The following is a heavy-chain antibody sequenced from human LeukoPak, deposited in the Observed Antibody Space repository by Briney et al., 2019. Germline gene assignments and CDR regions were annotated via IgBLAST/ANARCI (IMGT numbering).Heavy chain of an antibody. J-gene: IGHJ4*02. V-gene: IGHV1-2*06. Sequence: ASVKVSCKASGYTFSGHYLHWVRQAPGQGLEWMGRINPNSGGTKYAQKFQNRVTMTSDTSVSTAYMELNGLRSDDTAIYYCTRSWIQLWTPDFDHWGQGTLVTVSS. CDR1: GYTFSGHY. CDR2: INPNSGGT. D-gene: IGHD5-18*01. CDR3: TRSWIQLWTPDFDH.